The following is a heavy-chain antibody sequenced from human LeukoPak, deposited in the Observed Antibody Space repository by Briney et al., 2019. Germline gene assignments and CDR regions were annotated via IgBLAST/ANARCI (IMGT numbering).Heavy chain of an antibody. Sequence: SETLSLTCAVYGGSFSGYYWSWIRQPPGKGLEWIGEINHSGSTNYNPSLKSRVAISVDTSKNQFSLKLSSVTAADTAVYYCARDIQQLVPYYYYYMDVWGKGTTVTVSS. CDR1: GGSFSGYY. V-gene: IGHV4-34*01. CDR2: INHSGST. CDR3: ARDIQQLVPYYYYYMDV. D-gene: IGHD6-13*01. J-gene: IGHJ6*03.